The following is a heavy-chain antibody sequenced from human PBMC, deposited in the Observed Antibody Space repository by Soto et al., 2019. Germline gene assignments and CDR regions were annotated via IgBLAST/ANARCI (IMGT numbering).Heavy chain of an antibody. CDR1: GITFSTYA. Sequence: GGSLRLSCVGSGITFSTYAMNWVRQAPGKGLEWVSFIYSGGNTYYADSVKGRFTISRDNSKNMLYLQMNSLRVEDTAVYYCAREVRVRGFAFDIWGQGTMVTVSS. V-gene: IGHV3-66*01. CDR2: IYSGGNT. CDR3: AREVRVRGFAFDI. J-gene: IGHJ3*02. D-gene: IGHD3-3*01.